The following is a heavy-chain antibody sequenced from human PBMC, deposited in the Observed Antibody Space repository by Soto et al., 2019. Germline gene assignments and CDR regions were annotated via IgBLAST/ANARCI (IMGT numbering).Heavy chain of an antibody. D-gene: IGHD3-16*01. CDR1: VLTFSNYA. J-gene: IGHJ4*02. Sequence: PGWSLRLSCSLSVLTFSNYAIICVLQAPGKGLEWVSLVSATAGTTYYTDSVKGRFTISRDNSRNTVYLQMNSLRADDTAVYYCAKGRLAGGFDYWGQGTLVTVSS. CDR3: AKGRLAGGFDY. CDR2: VSATAGTT. V-gene: IGHV3-23*01.